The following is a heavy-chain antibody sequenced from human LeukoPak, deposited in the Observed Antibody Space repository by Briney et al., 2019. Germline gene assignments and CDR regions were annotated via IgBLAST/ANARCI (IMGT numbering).Heavy chain of an antibody. J-gene: IGHJ4*02. CDR2: ISWDGGST. D-gene: IGHD1-26*01. Sequence: GGSLRLSCAASGFTFDDYTMHWVRQAPGKGLEWVSLISWDGGSTYYADSVKGRFTISRDNSKNSLYLQMNSLRTEDIALYYCAKDKSGSYWGFFDYWGQGTLVTVSS. CDR3: AKDKSGSYWGFFDY. CDR1: GFTFDDYT. V-gene: IGHV3-43*01.